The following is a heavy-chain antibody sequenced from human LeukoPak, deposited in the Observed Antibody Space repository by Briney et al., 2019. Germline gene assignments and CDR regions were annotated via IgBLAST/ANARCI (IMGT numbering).Heavy chain of an antibody. V-gene: IGHV3-30-3*01. CDR3: AREGSGWYYFDY. D-gene: IGHD6-19*01. J-gene: IGHJ4*02. CDR1: GFTFSSYA. Sequence: GGSLRLSCAASGFTFSSYAMHWVRRAPGKGLEWVAVISYDGSNKYYADSVKGRFTISRDNSKNTLYLQMNGLRAEDTAVYYCAREGSGWYYFDYWGQGTLVTVSS. CDR2: ISYDGSNK.